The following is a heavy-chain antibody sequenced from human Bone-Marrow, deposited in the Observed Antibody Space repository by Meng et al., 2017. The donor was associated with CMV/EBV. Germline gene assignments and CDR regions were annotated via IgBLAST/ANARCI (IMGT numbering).Heavy chain of an antibody. CDR1: GYTFTSYD. D-gene: IGHD3-16*01. V-gene: IGHV1-8*03. J-gene: IGHJ4*02. Sequence: ASVKVSCKASGYTFTSYDINWVRQATGQGLEWMGWMNPNSGNTGYAQKFQGRVTITADKSTSTAYMELSSLRSEDTAVYYCASLGDSHGYWGQGTLVTVSS. CDR2: MNPNSGNT. CDR3: ASLGDSHGY.